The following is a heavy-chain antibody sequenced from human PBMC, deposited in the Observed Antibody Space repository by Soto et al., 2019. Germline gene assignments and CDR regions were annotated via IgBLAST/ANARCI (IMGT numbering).Heavy chain of an antibody. V-gene: IGHV3-30*18. CDR3: AKGSTAVSYFDC. CDR2: ISYDGSNK. CDR1: GFTFSSYG. Sequence: QVQLVESGGGVVQPGRSLRLSCAASGFTFSSYGMHWVRQAPGKGLEWVAVISYDGSNKYYADTVKGQFTNSRDNSRNMMYQQINSLRAEDTAVYYCAKGSTAVSYFDCWGQGTLVAVSS. D-gene: IGHD2-2*01. J-gene: IGHJ4*02.